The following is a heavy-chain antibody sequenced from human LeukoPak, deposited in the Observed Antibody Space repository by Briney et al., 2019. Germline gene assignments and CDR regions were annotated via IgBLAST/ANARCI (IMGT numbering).Heavy chain of an antibody. D-gene: IGHD3-10*01. CDR1: GFTFSSYA. V-gene: IGHV3-23*01. Sequence: GGSLRLSCAASGFTFSSYAMSWVRQAPGKGLEWVSAISGSGGSTYYADSVKGRFTISRDNSKNTLYLQMNSLRAEDTAVYYCAKRRIAMVRGVIITTYFDYWGQGTLVTVSS. J-gene: IGHJ4*02. CDR2: ISGSGGST. CDR3: AKRRIAMVRGVIITTYFDY.